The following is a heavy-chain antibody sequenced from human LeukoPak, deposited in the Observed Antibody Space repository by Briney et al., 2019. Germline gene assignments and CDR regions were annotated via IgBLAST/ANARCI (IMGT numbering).Heavy chain of an antibody. J-gene: IGHJ5*02. V-gene: IGHV4-59*01. CDR2: IYYSGST. CDR3: ARDQGQLWSDWFDP. D-gene: IGHD3-10*02. CDR1: GGSISSYY. Sequence: SETLSLTCTVSGGSISSYYWSWIRQPPGKGLEWIGYIYYSGSTDYNPSLKSQVSISVDTSKNQFSLKLSSVTAADTAVYYCARDQGQLWSDWFDPWGQGTLVTVSS.